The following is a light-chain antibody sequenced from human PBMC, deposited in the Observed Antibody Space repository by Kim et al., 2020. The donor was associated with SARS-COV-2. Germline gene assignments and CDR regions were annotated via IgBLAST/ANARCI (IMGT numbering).Light chain of an antibody. V-gene: IGLV2-14*04. Sequence: QSTTISCTGTSSDIGGYNYVSWYQQDPGKAPKLMIYDVTKWPSGVSDRFSGSKSGNTASLTISGLQAEDEADYYCFSYTSTGTYVFGTGTKVTVL. J-gene: IGLJ1*01. CDR2: DVT. CDR3: FSYTSTGTYV. CDR1: SSDIGGYNY.